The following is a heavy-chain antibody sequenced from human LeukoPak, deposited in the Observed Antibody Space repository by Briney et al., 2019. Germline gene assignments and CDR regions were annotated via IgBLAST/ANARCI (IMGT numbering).Heavy chain of an antibody. Sequence: PSQTLSLTCIVSGGSISSGSYYWGWIRQPPGKGLEWIGNIYSSGSTYYNACLQSRVTISIDTSKNQFSLRLNSVTAADTAMYYCAKSGGYGLIDYWGQGTRVTVSS. J-gene: IGHJ4*02. CDR2: IYSSGST. CDR3: AKSGGYGLIDY. V-gene: IGHV4-39*01. CDR1: GGSISSGSYY. D-gene: IGHD1-26*01.